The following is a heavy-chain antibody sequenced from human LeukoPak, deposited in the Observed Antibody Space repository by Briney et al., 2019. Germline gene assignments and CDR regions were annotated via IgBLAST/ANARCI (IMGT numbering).Heavy chain of an antibody. V-gene: IGHV3-7*01. J-gene: IGHJ4*02. D-gene: IGHD1-26*01. CDR2: IKEDGSER. Sequence: GGSLRLSCAASGFTFRTYRMSWVRQAPGKGLEWVAGIKEDGSERYYVESVKGRFTISRDNAENSLSLQMNRLRVEDTALFYCVRGREQWEQQQIFDYWGQGTLVTVSS. CDR1: GFTFRTYR. CDR3: VRGREQWEQQQIFDY.